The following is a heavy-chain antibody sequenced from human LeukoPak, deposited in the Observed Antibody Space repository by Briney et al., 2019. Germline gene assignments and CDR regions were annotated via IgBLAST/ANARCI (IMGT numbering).Heavy chain of an antibody. CDR2: IIPIFGTA. Sequence: GASVKVSCKASGGTFSSYAISWVRQAPGQGLKWMGGIIPIFGTANYAQKFQGGVTITADESTSTAYMELSSLRSEDTAVYYCARDSSGYLLFDYWGQGTLVTVSS. V-gene: IGHV1-69*01. D-gene: IGHD3-22*01. J-gene: IGHJ4*02. CDR1: GGTFSSYA. CDR3: ARDSSGYLLFDY.